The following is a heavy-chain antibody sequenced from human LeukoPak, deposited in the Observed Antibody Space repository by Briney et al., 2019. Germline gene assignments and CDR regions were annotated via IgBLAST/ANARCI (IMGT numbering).Heavy chain of an antibody. V-gene: IGHV4-34*01. CDR2: MSPSGSS. Sequence: SETLSLTCAVYGGSFSDYYWTWIRQTPGKGLEWIGEMSPSGSSNYNPSLKSRVTISVDTSKNQFSLKLSSVTAADTAVYYCARVSRGWNSKFGYWGQGTLVTVSS. D-gene: IGHD1/OR15-1a*01. CDR3: ARVSRGWNSKFGY. CDR1: GGSFSDYY. J-gene: IGHJ4*02.